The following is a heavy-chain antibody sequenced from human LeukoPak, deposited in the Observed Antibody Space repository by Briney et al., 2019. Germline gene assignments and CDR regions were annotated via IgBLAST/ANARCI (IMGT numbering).Heavy chain of an antibody. Sequence: PGGSLRLSCAASGFTFSSYSMNWVRQAPGKGLEWVSSISSSSSYIYYADSVKGRFTISRDNAKNSLYLQMNSLRAEDTAVYYCARGFSSSWYAVGYWGQGTLVTVSS. CDR1: GFTFSSYS. CDR3: ARGFSSSWYAVGY. V-gene: IGHV3-21*01. D-gene: IGHD6-13*01. J-gene: IGHJ4*02. CDR2: ISSSSSYI.